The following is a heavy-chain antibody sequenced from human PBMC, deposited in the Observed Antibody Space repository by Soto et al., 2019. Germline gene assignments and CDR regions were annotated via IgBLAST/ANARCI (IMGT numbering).Heavy chain of an antibody. CDR1: GGSIGSYY. CDR3: ERGNTIAYYYGSGSGNWFDP. D-gene: IGHD3-10*01. V-gene: IGHV4-59*01. Sequence: SESRSITCTVSGGSIGSYYWSWIRQPPGKRLEWIGYIYYSASTNYNPSLNSRVNISVDTSKNQFSLKLSSVTAGDTAMYYCERGNTIAYYYGSGSGNWFDPWGQGTLVTVYS. J-gene: IGHJ5*02. CDR2: IYYSAST.